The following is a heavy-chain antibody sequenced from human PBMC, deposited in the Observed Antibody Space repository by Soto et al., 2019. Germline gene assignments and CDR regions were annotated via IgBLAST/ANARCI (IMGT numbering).Heavy chain of an antibody. CDR3: AKDFYGDYPDYFGS. CDR2: IRGSVGST. D-gene: IGHD4-17*01. V-gene: IGHV3-23*01. Sequence: EVQLLESGGGLVQPGGSLRLSCAASEFTFSSSAMGWVRQAPGKGLEWVSGIRGSVGSTYYADSVEGRFTISRDNSKNTLYLQLISPRAEDTAVYYCAKDFYGDYPDYFGSWGQGTRVTVSS. J-gene: IGHJ4*02. CDR1: EFTFSSSA.